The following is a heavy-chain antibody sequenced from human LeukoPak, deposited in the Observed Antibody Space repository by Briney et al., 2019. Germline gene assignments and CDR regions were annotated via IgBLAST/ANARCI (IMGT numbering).Heavy chain of an antibody. CDR2: ISGSGGST. CDR1: GFTFGSYA. CDR3: AKDAKPYCYDSSGYYYAGAFDI. D-gene: IGHD3-22*01. V-gene: IGHV3-23*01. Sequence: GGSLRLSCAASGFTFGSYAMSWVRQAPGKGLEWVSAISGSGGSTYYADSVKGRFTISRDNSKNTLHLQMNSLRAEDTAVYYCAKDAKPYCYDSSGYYYAGAFDIWGQGTMVTVSS. J-gene: IGHJ3*02.